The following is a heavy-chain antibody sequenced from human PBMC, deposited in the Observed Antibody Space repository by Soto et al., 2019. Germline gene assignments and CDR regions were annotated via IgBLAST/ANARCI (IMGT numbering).Heavy chain of an antibody. CDR1: GFTFSSYW. J-gene: IGHJ6*02. V-gene: IGHV3-7*01. CDR3: ARDMVRYYYGMDV. CDR2: IKQDGSEK. D-gene: IGHD3-10*01. Sequence: GGSLRLSCAASGFTFSSYWMSWVRQAPGKGLEWVANIKQDGSEKYYVDSVKGRFTIPRDNAKNSLYLQMNSLRAEDTAVYYCARDMVRYYYGMDVWGQGTTVTVSS.